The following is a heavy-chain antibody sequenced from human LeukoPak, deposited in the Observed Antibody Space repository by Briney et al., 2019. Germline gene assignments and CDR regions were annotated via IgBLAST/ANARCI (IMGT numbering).Heavy chain of an antibody. CDR3: ARARAAYTLYYGTDV. D-gene: IGHD2-15*01. V-gene: IGHV1-69*01. CDR1: GGTFSSYA. Sequence: GASVKVSCKASGGTFSSYAISWVRQAPGQGLEWMGGIIPIFGTANYAQKFQGRVTITADESTSTAYMELSSLRSEDTAVYYCARARAAYTLYYGTDVWGQGTTVTVSS. CDR2: IIPIFGTA. J-gene: IGHJ6*02.